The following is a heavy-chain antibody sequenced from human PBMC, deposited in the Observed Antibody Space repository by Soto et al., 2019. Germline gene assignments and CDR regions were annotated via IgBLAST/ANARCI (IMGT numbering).Heavy chain of an antibody. CDR2: INPSGGST. J-gene: IGHJ6*03. CDR1: GYTFTSYD. Sequence: ASGKLSCKASGYTFTSYDMHWVRQAPGQGLEWMGIINPSGGSTSYAQKFQGRVTMTRDTSTSTVYMELSSLRSEDTAVYYCARDSLQWLVVWCKGTTVTVSS. V-gene: IGHV1-46*01. D-gene: IGHD6-19*01. CDR3: ARDSLQWLVV.